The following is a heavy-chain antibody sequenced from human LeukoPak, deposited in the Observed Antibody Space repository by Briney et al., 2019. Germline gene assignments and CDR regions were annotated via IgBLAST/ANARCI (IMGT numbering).Heavy chain of an antibody. CDR3: AKDMGGGIAAAGDDY. V-gene: IGHV3-9*01. D-gene: IGHD6-13*01. J-gene: IGHJ4*02. Sequence: QPGRSLRLSCAASGFTFDDYAMHWVRQAPGKGLEWVSGISWNSGSIGYADSVKGRFTISRDNAKNSLYLQMNSLRAEDTALYYCAKDMGGGIAAAGDDYWGQGTLVTVSS. CDR1: GFTFDDYA. CDR2: ISWNSGSI.